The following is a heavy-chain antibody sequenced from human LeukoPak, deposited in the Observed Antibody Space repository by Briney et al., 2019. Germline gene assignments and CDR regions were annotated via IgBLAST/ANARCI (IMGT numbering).Heavy chain of an antibody. Sequence: GESLKISCKASGYNFPNYWIGWVRQMPGKGLEWMGVIYPGDSDTRYSPSTQGQVTISADKSVSTAYLQWSSLEASDTALYYCTRRADAFDIWGQGTMVTVSS. CDR1: GYNFPNYW. J-gene: IGHJ3*02. CDR2: IYPGDSDT. V-gene: IGHV5-51*01. CDR3: TRRADAFDI.